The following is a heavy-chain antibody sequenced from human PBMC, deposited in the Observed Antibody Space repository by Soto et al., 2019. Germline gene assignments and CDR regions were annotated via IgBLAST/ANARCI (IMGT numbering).Heavy chain of an antibody. CDR3: ARRLPYNWFDP. V-gene: IGHV4-59*08. J-gene: IGHJ5*02. Sequence: SETLSLTCTVSGGSISSYYWSWIRQPPGKGLEWIGYIYYSGSTNYNPSLKSRVTISVDTSKNQFSLKLSSVTAADTAVYYCARRLPYNWFDPWGQGTLVTVYS. CDR2: IYYSGST. CDR1: GGSISSYY.